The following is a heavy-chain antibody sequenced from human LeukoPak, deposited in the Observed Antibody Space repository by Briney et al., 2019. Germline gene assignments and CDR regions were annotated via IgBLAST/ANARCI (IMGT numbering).Heavy chain of an antibody. D-gene: IGHD3-3*01. V-gene: IGHV4-4*07. Sequence: SETLSLTCTVSGGSISSYYWSWIRQPAGKGLEWIGRIYTSGSTNYNPSLKSRVTMSVDTSKNQFSLKLSSVTAADTAVYYCARDRNPAETYYDFWSGYYAYFDYWGQGTLVTVPS. CDR3: ARDRNPAETYYDFWSGYYAYFDY. J-gene: IGHJ4*02. CDR2: IYTSGST. CDR1: GGSISSYY.